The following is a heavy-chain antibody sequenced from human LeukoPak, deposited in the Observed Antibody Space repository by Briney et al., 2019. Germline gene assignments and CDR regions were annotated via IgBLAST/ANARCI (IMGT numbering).Heavy chain of an antibody. J-gene: IGHJ4*02. V-gene: IGHV1-8*03. CDR3: ARGHYDFWSGYSVGVDY. Sequence: GASVKVSCKASGYTFTSYDINWVRQATGQGLEWMGWMNPNSGNTGYAQKFQGRVTITRNTSISTAYMELSSLRSEDTAVYYCARGHYDFWSGYSVGVDYWGQGTLVTVSS. CDR2: MNPNSGNT. CDR1: GYTFTSYD. D-gene: IGHD3-3*01.